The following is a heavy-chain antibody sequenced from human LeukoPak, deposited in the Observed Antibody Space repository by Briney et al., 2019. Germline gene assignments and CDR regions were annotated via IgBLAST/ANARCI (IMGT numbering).Heavy chain of an antibody. CDR2: IWYDGSNK. J-gene: IGHJ5*02. CDR3: ARDRGYGGNSGLDP. Sequence: GRSLRLSCAASGFTFSSYGMHWVRQAPGKGLEWVAVIWYDGSNKYYADSVKGRFTISRDSSKNTLYLQMNSLRAEDTAVYYCARDRGYGGNSGLDPWGQGTLVTVSS. CDR1: GFTFSSYG. D-gene: IGHD4-23*01. V-gene: IGHV3-33*01.